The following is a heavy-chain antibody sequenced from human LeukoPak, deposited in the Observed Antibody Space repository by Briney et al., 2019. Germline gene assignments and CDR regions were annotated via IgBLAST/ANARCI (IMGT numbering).Heavy chain of an antibody. J-gene: IGHJ6*02. CDR3: ARTAAIKPTYYYYGMGV. CDR2: INPNSGGT. Sequence: AASVRVSCKASGYTFTGYYMHWVRQAPGQGLEWMGWINPNSGGTNYAQKFQGRVTMTRDTSISTAYMELSRLRSDDTAVYYCARTAAIKPTYYYYGMGVWGQGTTVTVSS. CDR1: GYTFTGYY. V-gene: IGHV1-2*02. D-gene: IGHD2-2*02.